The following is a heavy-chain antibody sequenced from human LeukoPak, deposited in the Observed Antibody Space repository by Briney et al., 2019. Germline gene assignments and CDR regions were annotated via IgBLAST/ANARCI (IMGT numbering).Heavy chain of an antibody. CDR3: GRNPGGYNSGWYVDN. V-gene: IGHV3-11*06. CDR2: ISRSSSYT. J-gene: IGHJ4*02. D-gene: IGHD6-19*01. CDR1: GFTFRDYN. Sequence: GGSLRLSCAASGFTFRDYNMSWIRQPPGKGLEWVSYISRSSSYTNYADSVKGRFTISRDNAKHSLYLQMNSLRAEDTAVYYCGRNPGGYNSGWYVDNWGRGTLVTVSS.